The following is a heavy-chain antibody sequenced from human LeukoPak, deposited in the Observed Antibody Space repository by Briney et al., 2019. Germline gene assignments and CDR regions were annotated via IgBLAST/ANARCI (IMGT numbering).Heavy chain of an antibody. Sequence: GGSLRLSCAASGFSFSSYSMNWVRQAPGKGLEWVSSISSSSSYIYYTDSVKGRFTISRDNAKNSLYLQMNSLRAEDTAVYYCARGVRVGATSVDYWGQGTLVTVSS. J-gene: IGHJ4*02. CDR2: ISSSSSYI. V-gene: IGHV3-21*01. D-gene: IGHD1-26*01. CDR3: ARGVRVGATSVDY. CDR1: GFSFSSYS.